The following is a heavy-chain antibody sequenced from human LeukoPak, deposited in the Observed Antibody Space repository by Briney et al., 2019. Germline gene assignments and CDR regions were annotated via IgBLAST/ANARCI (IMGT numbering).Heavy chain of an antibody. Sequence: PGGSLTLSCAASGPTLSNSWMSWVRQAPGKGLEKVGRIRSVTDGGTTDYVAPVKGRFTISRDDSKNTLYLQMNSLKTEDTAVYYCTTDEWAWGQGTLVTVSS. J-gene: IGHJ5*02. CDR2: IRSVTDGGTT. CDR1: GPTLSNSW. CDR3: TTDEWA. D-gene: IGHD1-26*01. V-gene: IGHV3-15*01.